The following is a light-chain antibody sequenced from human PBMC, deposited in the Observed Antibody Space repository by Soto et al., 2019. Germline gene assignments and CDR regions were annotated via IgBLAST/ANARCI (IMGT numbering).Light chain of an antibody. J-gene: IGLJ1*01. Sequence: QSVLTQPASVSGSPGQSITISCTGTSSDVGGYNYVSWYQQHPGKAPKLIIYEVSNRPSGVSNRFSGSKSDNTASLTISGLQAEDEADYYCSSYTSSSTYVFGTGTKLTVL. V-gene: IGLV2-14*01. CDR1: SSDVGGYNY. CDR3: SSYTSSSTYV. CDR2: EVS.